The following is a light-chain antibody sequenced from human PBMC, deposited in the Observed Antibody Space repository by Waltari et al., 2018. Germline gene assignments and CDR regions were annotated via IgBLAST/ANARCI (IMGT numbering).Light chain of an antibody. J-gene: IGLJ2*01. CDR1: RTAVGPYHF. Sequence: QSALTQPASVPGPLGQPITISCTGTRTAVGPYHFVSWYQQHPGKAPKLMIYEVIKRPSGVSNRFSGSKSGNTASLTISGLQDEDEADYYCCSYAGTDTVIIFGGGTKVTVL. CDR3: CSYAGTDTVII. V-gene: IGLV2-23*02. CDR2: EVI.